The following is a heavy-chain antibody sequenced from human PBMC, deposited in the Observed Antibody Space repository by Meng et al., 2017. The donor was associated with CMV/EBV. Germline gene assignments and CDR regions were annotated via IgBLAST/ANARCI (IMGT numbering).Heavy chain of an antibody. J-gene: IGHJ4*02. Sequence: SGGSISSYYWSWIRQPAGKGLEWIGRICTSGNTNYNPSLKSRVTMSVDTSKNQFSLKLSSVTAADTAVYYCAREEITMVRGVLNYFDYWGQGTLVTVSS. V-gene: IGHV4-4*07. CDR3: AREEITMVRGVLNYFDY. CDR1: GGSISSYY. D-gene: IGHD3-10*01. CDR2: ICTSGNT.